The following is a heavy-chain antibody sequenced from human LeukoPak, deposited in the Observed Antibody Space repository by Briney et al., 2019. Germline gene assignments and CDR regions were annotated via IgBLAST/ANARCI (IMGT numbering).Heavy chain of an antibody. CDR2: IKSDGSST. Sequence: GGSLRLSCAASGFTVSSNYMSWVRQAPGKGLVWVSRIKSDGSSTSYADSVKGRFTISRDNAKNTLYLQMSSLRAEDTAVYSCARGSSGFVNGLDIWGQGTMVTVSS. J-gene: IGHJ3*02. CDR1: GFTVSSNY. V-gene: IGHV3-74*01. D-gene: IGHD3-22*01. CDR3: ARGSSGFVNGLDI.